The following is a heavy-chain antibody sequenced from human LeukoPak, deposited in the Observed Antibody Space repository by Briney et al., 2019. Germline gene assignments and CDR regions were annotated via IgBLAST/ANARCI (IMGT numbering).Heavy chain of an antibody. Sequence: ASVKVSCKASGYTFTSYGISWVRQAPGQGLEWMGWISAYNGNTNYAQKLQGRVTMTTDTSTSTAYMELRSPRSDDTAVYYCARGYCSSTSCYFTDYWGQGTLVTVSS. CDR1: GYTFTSYG. D-gene: IGHD2-2*01. CDR3: ARGYCSSTSCYFTDY. J-gene: IGHJ4*02. V-gene: IGHV1-18*01. CDR2: ISAYNGNT.